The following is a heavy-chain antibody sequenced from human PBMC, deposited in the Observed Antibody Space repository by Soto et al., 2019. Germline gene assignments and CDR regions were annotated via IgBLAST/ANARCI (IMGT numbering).Heavy chain of an antibody. Sequence: QVQLQESGPGLVKPSETLSLTCTVSGGSISSYYWSWIRQPPGKGLEWIGYIYYSGSTNYNPSLKSRVTISVATSKSQFSLRLSSVTAADTAVYYCARDRYDSRGYYPFAIWCQGTMVTVST. J-gene: IGHJ3*02. V-gene: IGHV4-59*01. CDR3: ARDRYDSRGYYPFAI. D-gene: IGHD3-22*01. CDR2: IYYSGST. CDR1: GGSISSYY.